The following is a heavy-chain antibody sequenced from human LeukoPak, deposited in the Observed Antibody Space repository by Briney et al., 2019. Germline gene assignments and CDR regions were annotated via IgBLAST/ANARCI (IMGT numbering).Heavy chain of an antibody. Sequence: GGSLRLSCAASGFNFSNHAMSWVRQTAGKGLEWVSAISGGGDITYYADSVKGRFTISRDNSKDTLFLQMHSLRPGDTAVYYCVREDTPATANYWGQGTLVTISS. CDR3: VREDTPATANY. J-gene: IGHJ4*02. D-gene: IGHD2-21*02. CDR2: ISGGGDIT. V-gene: IGHV3-23*01. CDR1: GFNFSNHA.